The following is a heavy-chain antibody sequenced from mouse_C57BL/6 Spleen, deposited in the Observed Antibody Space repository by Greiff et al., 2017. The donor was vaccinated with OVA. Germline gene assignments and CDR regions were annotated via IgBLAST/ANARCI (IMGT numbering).Heavy chain of an antibody. V-gene: IGHV1-50*01. CDR1: GYTFTSYW. J-gene: IGHJ4*01. CDR3: ARFPYDYDVHYYAMDY. CDR2: IDPSDSYT. Sequence: QVQLQQPGAELVKPGASVKLSCKASGYTFTSYWMQWVKQRPGQGLEWIGEIDPSDSYTNYNQKFKGKATLTVYTSSSTAYMQLSRLTSEDSAVYYCARFPYDYDVHYYAMDYWGQGTSVTVSS. D-gene: IGHD2-4*01.